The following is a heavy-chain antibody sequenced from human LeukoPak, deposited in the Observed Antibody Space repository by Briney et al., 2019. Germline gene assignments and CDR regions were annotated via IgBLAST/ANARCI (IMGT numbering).Heavy chain of an antibody. Sequence: ASVKVSCKASGYTFTSYYMHWVRQAPGQGLEWMGIINPSGGSTSYAQKFQGRVTMTRDTSTSTVYMELSSLRSEDAAVYYCARDPGNMYYFDYWGQGTLVTVSS. J-gene: IGHJ4*02. CDR3: ARDPGNMYYFDY. CDR2: INPSGGST. CDR1: GYTFTSYY. D-gene: IGHD2/OR15-2a*01. V-gene: IGHV1-46*01.